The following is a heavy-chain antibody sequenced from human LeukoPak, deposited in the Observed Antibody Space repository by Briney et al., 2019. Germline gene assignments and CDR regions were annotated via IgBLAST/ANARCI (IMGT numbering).Heavy chain of an antibody. CDR3: ARMWGELRWELLGPAYYYYYGMDV. J-gene: IGHJ6*02. CDR1: GGSINSYY. V-gene: IGHV4-59*01. D-gene: IGHD1-26*01. CDR2: IYYSGST. Sequence: SETLSLTCTVSGGSINSYYWSWIRQPPGKGLEWIGYIYYSGSTNYNPSLKSRVTISVDMSKNQFSLKLSSVTAADTAVYYCARMWGELRWELLGPAYYYYYGMDVWGQGTTVTVSS.